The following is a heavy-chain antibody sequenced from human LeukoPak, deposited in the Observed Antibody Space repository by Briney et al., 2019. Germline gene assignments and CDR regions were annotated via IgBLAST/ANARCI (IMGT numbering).Heavy chain of an antibody. Sequence: PGGSLRLSCAASGFTFSGYSMNWVRQAPGKGLEGVSYISSSSNKIYYADSVKGRFITSRDNAKNSLYLQMNSLRDEDTAVYYCARSDLRFLELLDYWGQGTLVTVSS. CDR2: ISSSSNKI. D-gene: IGHD3-3*01. V-gene: IGHV3-48*02. J-gene: IGHJ4*02. CDR1: GFTFSGYS. CDR3: ARSDLRFLELLDY.